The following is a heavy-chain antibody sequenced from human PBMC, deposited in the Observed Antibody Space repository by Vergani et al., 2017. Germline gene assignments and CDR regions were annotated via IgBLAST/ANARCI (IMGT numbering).Heavy chain of an antibody. J-gene: IGHJ4*02. Sequence: EVQLEESGGGLVQPGRSLRLSCAASGFTFDDYAMHWVRQAPGKGLEWVSGISWNSGSIGYADSVKGRFTISRDNTKNSLYLQMNSLRAEDTALYYCAKELTGAFDYWGQGTLVTVSS. CDR1: GFTFDDYA. V-gene: IGHV3-9*01. CDR2: ISWNSGSI. D-gene: IGHD7-27*01. CDR3: AKELTGAFDY.